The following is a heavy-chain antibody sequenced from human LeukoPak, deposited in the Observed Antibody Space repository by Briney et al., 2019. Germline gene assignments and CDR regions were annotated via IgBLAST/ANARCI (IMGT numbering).Heavy chain of an antibody. CDR1: GYTFTGYY. J-gene: IGHJ4*02. V-gene: IGHV1-2*02. Sequence: ASVKVSCKASGYTFTGYYMHWVRQAPGQGLEWMGWINPNSGGTNYAQKFQGRVTMTRDTSISTAYMELSRLRSDDTAVYYCATEFDGSGSYLSFDYWGQGTLVTVSS. D-gene: IGHD3-10*01. CDR3: ATEFDGSGSYLSFDY. CDR2: INPNSGGT.